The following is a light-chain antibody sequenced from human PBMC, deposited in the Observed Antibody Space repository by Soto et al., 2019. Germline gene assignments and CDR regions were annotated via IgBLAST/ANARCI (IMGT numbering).Light chain of an antibody. Sequence: QSVLTQPPSASGSPGQSVTISCTGTSSDIGGYNNVSWYQQHPGKAPKLIIYEVSKRPSGVPDRFSGSKSGNTASLTVSGLQAEDEADYYCTSYAGSNNLVFAGGTKVTVL. J-gene: IGLJ3*02. V-gene: IGLV2-8*01. CDR3: TSYAGSNNLV. CDR1: SSDIGGYNN. CDR2: EVS.